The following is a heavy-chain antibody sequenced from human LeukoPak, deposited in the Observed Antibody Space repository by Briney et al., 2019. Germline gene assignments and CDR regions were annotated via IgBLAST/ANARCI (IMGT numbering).Heavy chain of an antibody. V-gene: IGHV1-69*04. J-gene: IGHJ4*02. Sequence: SVKVSCKASGGTFSSYAISWVRQAPGQGLGWMGRIIPILGIANYAQKFQGRVTITADKSTSTAYMELSSLRSEDTAVYYCARVGHSGSREIDYWGQGTLVTVSS. CDR3: ARVGHSGSREIDY. CDR2: IIPILGIA. D-gene: IGHD1-26*01. CDR1: GGTFSSYA.